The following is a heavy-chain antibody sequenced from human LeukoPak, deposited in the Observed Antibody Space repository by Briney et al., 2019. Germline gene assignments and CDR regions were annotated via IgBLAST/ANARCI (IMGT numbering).Heavy chain of an antibody. CDR2: IKQDGSEK. D-gene: IGHD3-3*01. V-gene: IGHV3-7*01. CDR1: GFSFSSYW. CDR3: ARDLELSAVYYFDS. J-gene: IGHJ4*02. Sequence: GGXXRLSXAXSGFSFSSYWMSWVRQAPGRGLEWVANIKQDGSEKHFGDSVKGRFTISRDNAKNSLYLQMDSLRADDTAVYYCARDLELSAVYYFDSWGQGTXX.